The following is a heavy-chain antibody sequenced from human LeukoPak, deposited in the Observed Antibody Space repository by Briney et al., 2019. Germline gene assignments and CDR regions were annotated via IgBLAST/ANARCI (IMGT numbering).Heavy chain of an antibody. V-gene: IGHV4-59*08. D-gene: IGHD4-17*01. CDR1: GGSISSYY. CDR3: ARRQDTVTTRGRAFDI. Sequence: SETLSLTCTVSGGSISSYYWSWIRQPPGKGLEWIGYIYYSGSTNYNPSLKSRVTISVDTSKNQFSLKLSSVTAADTAVYYCARRQDTVTTRGRAFDIWGQGTMVTVSS. J-gene: IGHJ3*02. CDR2: IYYSGST.